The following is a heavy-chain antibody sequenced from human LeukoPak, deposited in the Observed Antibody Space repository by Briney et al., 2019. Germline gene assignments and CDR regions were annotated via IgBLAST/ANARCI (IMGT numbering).Heavy chain of an antibody. CDR3: AREGPFMVRDQLFGLDV. Sequence: GGSLRLSCAASGFTFSTYAMDWVRQAPGRGLEWILYISSSGSTIYYADSMKGRFTISRDNAKNSLYLQMNSLRAEDTAVYYCAREGPFMVRDQLFGLDVWGQGTTVTVSS. CDR2: ISSSGSTI. CDR1: GFTFSTYA. J-gene: IGHJ6*02. D-gene: IGHD3-10*01. V-gene: IGHV3-48*04.